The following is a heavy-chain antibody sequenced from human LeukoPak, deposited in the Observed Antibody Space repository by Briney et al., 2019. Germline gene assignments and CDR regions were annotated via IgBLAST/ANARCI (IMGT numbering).Heavy chain of an antibody. CDR3: ARDRSSSYYGGFDY. CDR2: ISTSGTTI. Sequence: GGSLRLSCAASGFTFSSYEMNWVRQAPGKGLEWVSYISTSGTTIYYADSVKGRFTISRDNAKNSLYLQMNSLRAEDTAVYYCARDRSSSYYGGFDYWGQGTLATVSS. J-gene: IGHJ4*02. V-gene: IGHV3-48*03. CDR1: GFTFSSYE. D-gene: IGHD6-13*01.